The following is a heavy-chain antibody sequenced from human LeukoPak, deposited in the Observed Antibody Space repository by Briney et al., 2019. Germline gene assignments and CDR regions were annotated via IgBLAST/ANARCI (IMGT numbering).Heavy chain of an antibody. CDR2: IYHSGST. CDR3: ARRSTYDSSGYYSR. J-gene: IGHJ4*02. Sequence: PSETLSLTCTVSGGSISTYYWNWIRQPPGKGLEWIGYIYHSGSTNYNPSLQSRVTLSADTSKNQFSLKLSSVTAADTAVYYCARRSTYDSSGYYSRWGQGTLVTVSS. CDR1: GGSISTYY. V-gene: IGHV4-59*08. D-gene: IGHD3-22*01.